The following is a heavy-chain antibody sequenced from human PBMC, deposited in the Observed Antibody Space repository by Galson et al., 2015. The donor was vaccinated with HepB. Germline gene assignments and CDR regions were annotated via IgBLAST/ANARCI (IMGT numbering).Heavy chain of an antibody. Sequence: SVKVSCKASGYTFTSYGISWVRQAPGQGLEWMGWISAYNGNTNYAQKLQGRVTMTTDTSTSTAYMELRSLRSDDTAVYYCAKASRPVRYFDWPNVWGQGTTVTVSS. CDR2: ISAYNGNT. CDR1: GYTFTSYG. V-gene: IGHV1-18*01. J-gene: IGHJ6*02. CDR3: AKASRPVRYFDWPNV. D-gene: IGHD3-9*01.